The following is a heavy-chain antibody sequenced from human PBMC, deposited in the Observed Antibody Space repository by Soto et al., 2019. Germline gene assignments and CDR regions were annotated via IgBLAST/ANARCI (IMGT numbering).Heavy chain of an antibody. Sequence: QITLKESGPTLVKPTQTLTLTCTFSGFSLSTSGVGVGWIRQPPGKALEWLALIYWNDDKRYSPSLKSRLTITNDTAKNQVVLTMTNMDPVDTATYYCAHSPRRTISGLVGYYYYGMDVLGQGTTVTVSS. CDR1: GFSLSTSGVG. CDR2: IYWNDDK. J-gene: IGHJ6*02. CDR3: AHSPRRTISGLVGYYYYGMDV. V-gene: IGHV2-5*01. D-gene: IGHD3-9*01.